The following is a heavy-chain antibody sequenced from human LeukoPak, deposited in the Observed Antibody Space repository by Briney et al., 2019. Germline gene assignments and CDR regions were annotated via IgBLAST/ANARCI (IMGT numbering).Heavy chain of an antibody. V-gene: IGHV4-38-2*02. CDR3: ARGDVDPYVFDI. J-gene: IGHJ3*02. CDR1: GYSISSGYY. Sequence: NASETLSLTCTVSGYSISSGYYWGWIRQPPGKGLEWIGSIYHSGSTYYNPSLKSRVTISVDTSKNQFSLKLSSVTAADTAVYYCARGDVDPYVFDIWGQGTMVTVSS. D-gene: IGHD3-10*02. CDR2: IYHSGST.